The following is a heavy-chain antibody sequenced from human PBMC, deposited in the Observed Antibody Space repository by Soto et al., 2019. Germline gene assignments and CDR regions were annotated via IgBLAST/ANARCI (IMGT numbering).Heavy chain of an antibody. CDR1: GFTFSSYA. CDR2: ISGSGGST. J-gene: IGHJ3*02. D-gene: IGHD1-26*01. Sequence: GGSLRLSCAASGFTFSSYAMSWVRQAPGKGLEWVSGISGSGGSTYYADSVKGRFTISRDNSKNTLYLQMNSLGAEGTAVYYCATSLPRGGFDIWGQGTMVTVSS. CDR3: ATSLPRGGFDI. V-gene: IGHV3-23*01.